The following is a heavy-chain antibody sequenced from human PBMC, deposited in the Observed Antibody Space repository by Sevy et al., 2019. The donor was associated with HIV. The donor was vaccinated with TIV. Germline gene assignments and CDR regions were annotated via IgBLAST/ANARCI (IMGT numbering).Heavy chain of an antibody. CDR3: AKDLNRPVVRYSSSWYPFYY. J-gene: IGHJ4*02. CDR1: GFTFSSYA. Sequence: GGSLRLSCAASGFTFSSYAMSWVRQAPGKGLEWVSAISGSGGSTYYADSVKGRFTISRDNSKNTLYLQMNSLRAEDTAVYYCAKDLNRPVVRYSSSWYPFYYWGQGTLVTVSS. V-gene: IGHV3-23*01. CDR2: ISGSGGST. D-gene: IGHD6-13*01.